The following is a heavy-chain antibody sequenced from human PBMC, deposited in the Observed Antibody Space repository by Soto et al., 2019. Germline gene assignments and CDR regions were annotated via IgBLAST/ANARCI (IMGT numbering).Heavy chain of an antibody. V-gene: IGHV4-34*01. D-gene: IGHD2-15*01. CDR2: INHSGST. J-gene: IGHJ4*02. CDR3: ARSVVVAATPGGSVDY. CDR1: GGSFSGYY. Sequence: SETLSLTCAVYGGSFSGYYWSWIRQPPGKGLEWIGEINHSGSTNYNPSLKSRVTISVDTSKNQFSLKLSSVTAADTAVYYCARSVVVAATPGGSVDYWGQGXLVTVSS.